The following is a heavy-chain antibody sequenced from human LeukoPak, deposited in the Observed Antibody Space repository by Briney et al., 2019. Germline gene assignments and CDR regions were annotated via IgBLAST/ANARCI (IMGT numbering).Heavy chain of an antibody. V-gene: IGHV3-23*01. Sequence: GGSLRLSCAASGFTFSSYAMSWVRQAPGKGLEWVSAISGSGGSTCYADSVKGRFTISRDNSKNTLYLQMNSLRAEDTAVYYCAKDTRYSGSYYFVFDYWGQGTLVTVSS. CDR1: GFTFSSYA. CDR2: ISGSGGST. D-gene: IGHD1-26*01. J-gene: IGHJ4*02. CDR3: AKDTRYSGSYYFVFDY.